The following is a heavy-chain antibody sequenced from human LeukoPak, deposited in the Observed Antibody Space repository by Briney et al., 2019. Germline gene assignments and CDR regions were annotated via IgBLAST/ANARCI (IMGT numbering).Heavy chain of an antibody. J-gene: IGHJ4*02. CDR1: GDPISSYSDYSNYK. V-gene: IGHV4-61*01. D-gene: IGHD5-12*01. Sequence: SETLSLTYTVSGDPISSYSDYSNYKWTWIRQPPGKGLEWIGYIYYSGSTNYNPSLKSRVTISVDTSKNQFSLKLTSVTAADTAVYYCAREYSGFDYWGQGTLVTVSS. CDR3: AREYSGFDY. CDR2: IYYSGST.